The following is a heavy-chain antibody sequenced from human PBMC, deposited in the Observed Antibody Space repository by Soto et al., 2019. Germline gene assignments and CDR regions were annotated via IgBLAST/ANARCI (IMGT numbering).Heavy chain of an antibody. CDR3: ARSYSGPFYGYDI. D-gene: IGHD1-26*01. Sequence: NPSETLSLTCTVSGGSVSSFHWSWIRKSPGKGLEWIGYVFYTGNTKYNPALKRRVTISVDTSKKQFSLKLSSVSAADTGLYYCARSYSGPFYGYDIWGQGILVTVSS. V-gene: IGHV4-59*02. CDR2: VFYTGNT. J-gene: IGHJ4*02. CDR1: GGSVSSFH.